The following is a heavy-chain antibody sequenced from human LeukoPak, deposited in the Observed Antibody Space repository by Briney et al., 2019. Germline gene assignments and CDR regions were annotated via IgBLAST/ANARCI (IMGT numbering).Heavy chain of an antibody. V-gene: IGHV4-38-2*01. CDR1: GYSISSGYY. J-gene: IGHJ6*03. CDR3: ARLKSTVTTRGLVYYMDV. D-gene: IGHD4-11*01. Sequence: SETLSLTCAVSGYSISSGYYWGWIRQPPGKGLEWIGIIYHSGSTYYNPSLKSRVTISVDTSKNQFSLKLSSVTAADTAVYYCARLKSTVTTRGLVYYMDVWGKGTTVTVSS. CDR2: IYHSGST.